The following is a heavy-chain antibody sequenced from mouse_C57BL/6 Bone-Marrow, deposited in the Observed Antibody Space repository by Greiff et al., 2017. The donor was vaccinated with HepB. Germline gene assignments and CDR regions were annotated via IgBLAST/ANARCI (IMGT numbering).Heavy chain of an antibody. CDR2: ISSGGSYT. CDR3: ARPETAQATFAY. CDR1: GLTFSSYG. Sequence: EVKVVESGGDLVKPGGSLKLSCAASGLTFSSYGMSWVRQTPDKRLEWVATISSGGSYTYYPDSVKGRFTISRDNAKNTLYLQMSSLKSEDTAMYYCARPETAQATFAYWGQGTLVTVSA. D-gene: IGHD3-2*02. J-gene: IGHJ3*01. V-gene: IGHV5-6*01.